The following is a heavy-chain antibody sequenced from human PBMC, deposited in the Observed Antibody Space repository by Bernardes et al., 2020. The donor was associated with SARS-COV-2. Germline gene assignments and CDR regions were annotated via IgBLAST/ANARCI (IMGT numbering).Heavy chain of an antibody. J-gene: IGHJ3*01. D-gene: IGHD3-3*02. Sequence: GGSLRLSCAASGFTFSSYWMTWVRQAPEKGLEWVDNIRHDGSEKYYVDSVQGRFTISRDNAKDSLNLQMNSLRAEDTAVYYCARGGVKWLQFWAFDVWGPGTMVTVSS. CDR3: ARGGVKWLQFWAFDV. CDR1: GFTFSSYW. V-gene: IGHV3-7*03. CDR2: IRHDGSEK.